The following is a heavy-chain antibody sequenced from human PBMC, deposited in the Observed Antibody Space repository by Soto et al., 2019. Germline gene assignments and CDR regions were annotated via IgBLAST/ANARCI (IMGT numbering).Heavy chain of an antibody. CDR1: GGSFSGYY. CDR2: INHSGST. V-gene: IGHV4-34*01. CDR3: ARKAYYDILTGFDY. D-gene: IGHD3-9*01. Sequence: SETLSLTCSVYGGSFSGYYWSWIRQPPGKGLEWIGEINHSGSTNYNPSLKSRVTISVDTSKNQFSLKLSSVTAADTAVYYCARKAYYDILTGFDYWGQGTLVTVSS. J-gene: IGHJ4*02.